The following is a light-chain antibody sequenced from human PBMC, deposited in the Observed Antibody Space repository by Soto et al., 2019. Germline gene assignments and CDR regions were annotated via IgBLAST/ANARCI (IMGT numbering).Light chain of an antibody. CDR2: VAS. Sequence: DIQMTQSPSSLSASVGDRVTITCRASQNIIKYLNWYQQKPGKAPQLLIYVASRLESGVPSRFSGSGSGTDFTLTISSLQPEDFATYYCQQSYNAPITFGQGTKVDIK. CDR3: QQSYNAPIT. CDR1: QNIIKY. V-gene: IGKV1-39*01. J-gene: IGKJ1*01.